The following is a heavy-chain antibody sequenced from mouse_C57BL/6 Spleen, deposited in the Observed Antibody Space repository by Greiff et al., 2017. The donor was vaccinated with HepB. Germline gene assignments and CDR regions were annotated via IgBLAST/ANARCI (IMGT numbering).Heavy chain of an antibody. CDR1: GFTFSDYG. CDR2: ISSGSSTI. J-gene: IGHJ2*01. V-gene: IGHV5-17*01. CDR3: ARFYYGNYFDY. D-gene: IGHD2-1*01. Sequence: EVMLVESGGGLVKPGGSLKLSCAASGFTFSDYGMHWVRQAPEKGLEWVAYISSGSSTIYYADTVKGRFTIPRDNAKNTLFLQMTSLRSEDTAVYYCARFYYGNYFDYWGQGTTLTVSS.